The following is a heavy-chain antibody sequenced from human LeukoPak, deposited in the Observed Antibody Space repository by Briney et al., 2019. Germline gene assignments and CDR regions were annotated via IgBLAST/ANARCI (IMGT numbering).Heavy chain of an antibody. CDR1: GGSISSSSYY. Sequence: PSETLSLTCTVSGGSISSSSYYWGWIRQPPGKGLEWIGSIYYSGSTYYNPSLKSRVTISVDTSKNQFSLKLSSVTAADTAVYYCARDDVVVPAANSDAFDIWGQGTMVTVSS. CDR3: ARDDVVVPAANSDAFDI. J-gene: IGHJ3*02. D-gene: IGHD2-2*01. CDR2: IYYSGST. V-gene: IGHV4-39*07.